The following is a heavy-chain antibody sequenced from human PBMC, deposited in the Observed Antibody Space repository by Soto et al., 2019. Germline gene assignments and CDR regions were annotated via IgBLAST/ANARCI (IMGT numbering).Heavy chain of an antibody. CDR2: ISYDGSNK. CDR3: ARDSSPNPYYYGMDV. J-gene: IGHJ6*02. Sequence: PGGSLRLSCAAAGFTFSSYAMHWVRQAPGKGLEWVAVISYDGSNKYYADSVKGRFTISRDNSKNTLYLQMNSLRAEDTEVYYGARDSSPNPYYYGMDVWGQGTTVTVSS. CDR1: GFTFSSYA. V-gene: IGHV3-30-3*01.